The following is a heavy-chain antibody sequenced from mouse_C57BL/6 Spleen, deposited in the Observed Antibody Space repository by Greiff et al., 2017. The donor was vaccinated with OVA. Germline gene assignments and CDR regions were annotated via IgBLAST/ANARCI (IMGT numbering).Heavy chain of an antibody. CDR2: IDPETGGT. D-gene: IGHD1-1*01. Sequence: VKLMESGAELVRPGASVTLSCKASGYTFTDYEMHWVKQTPVHGLEWIGAIDPETGGTAYNQKFKGKAILTADKSSSTAYMELRSLTSEDSAVYYCTRDGSRYYFDYWGQGTTLTVSS. V-gene: IGHV1-15*01. J-gene: IGHJ2*01. CDR1: GYTFTDYE. CDR3: TRDGSRYYFDY.